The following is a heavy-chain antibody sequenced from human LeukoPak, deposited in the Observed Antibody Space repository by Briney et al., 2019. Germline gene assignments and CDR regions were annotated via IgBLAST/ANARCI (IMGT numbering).Heavy chain of an antibody. CDR2: IKQDGSEK. D-gene: IGHD6-13*01. CDR3: AKDRSPLYSSTPKYFDY. CDR1: GFTFSDYW. Sequence: GGSLRLSCAASGFTFSDYWMSWVRQAPGKGLEWVANIKQDGSEKYYVDSVKGRFTISRDNAKNSLYLQMNSLRAEDTAVYYCAKDRSPLYSSTPKYFDYWGQGTLVTVSS. V-gene: IGHV3-7*03. J-gene: IGHJ4*02.